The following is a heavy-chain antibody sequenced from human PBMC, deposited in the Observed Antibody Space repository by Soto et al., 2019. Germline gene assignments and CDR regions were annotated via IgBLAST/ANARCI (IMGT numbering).Heavy chain of an antibody. J-gene: IGHJ4*02. CDR2: IFDSGTT. V-gene: IGHV4-31*03. CDR1: GGSISSGGYH. D-gene: IGHD4-17*01. CDR3: ARVVGTRWGRFDY. Sequence: QVQLQESGPGLVKPLQTLSLTCTVSGGSISSGGYHWSWIRQYPGKGLEWIGSIFDSGTTYYKSSLKSRVAISVDTSKNQFTLKVTSVTAADTAVYYCARVVGTRWGRFDYWGQGTLVTVSS.